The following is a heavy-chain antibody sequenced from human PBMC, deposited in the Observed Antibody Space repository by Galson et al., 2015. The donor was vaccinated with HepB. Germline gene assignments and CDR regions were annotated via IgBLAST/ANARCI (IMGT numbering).Heavy chain of an antibody. CDR3: ATEGGGGIGAGDYYYYYMDV. J-gene: IGHJ6*03. V-gene: IGHV1-69*13. CDR1: GGTFSSYG. D-gene: IGHD3-16*01. Sequence: SVKVSCKASGGTFSSYGISWVRQAPGQGLEWMGGVIPALHTANYPQKFQGRVTITADEFTSTASMELSSLRFEDTAVYYCATEGGGGIGAGDYYYYYMDVWGKGTTVTVSS. CDR2: VIPALHTA.